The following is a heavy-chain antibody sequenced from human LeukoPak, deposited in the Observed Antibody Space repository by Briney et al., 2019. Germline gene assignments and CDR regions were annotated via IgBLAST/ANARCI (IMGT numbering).Heavy chain of an antibody. V-gene: IGHV4-31*03. CDR1: GASFNTGDYY. CDR3: ARGAPHDS. Sequence: SETLSLTCIVSGASFNTGDYYWNWIRQHPGKGLEWIGYIYNSWSTYYNPSLKSRVPISVDTSKNPFSLRLTSVTAADSAVYYCARGAPHDSWGQGTLVTVSS. CDR2: IYNSWST. J-gene: IGHJ5*01.